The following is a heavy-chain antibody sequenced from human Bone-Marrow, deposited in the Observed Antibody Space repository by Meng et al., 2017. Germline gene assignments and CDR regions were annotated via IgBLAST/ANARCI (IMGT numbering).Heavy chain of an antibody. V-gene: IGHV1-69*13. J-gene: IGHJ4*02. CDR2: IIPIFGTT. Sequence: SVKVSCKASGDTFNSFTFNWVRQAPGQGLGWMGGIIPIFGTTEYAQKFQGRVTITADESTSTAYMELSSLRSEDTAVFYCAAASYGSGSYQLSDYWGQGTLVTVSS. CDR3: AAASYGSGSYQLSDY. D-gene: IGHD3-10*01. CDR1: GDTFNSFT.